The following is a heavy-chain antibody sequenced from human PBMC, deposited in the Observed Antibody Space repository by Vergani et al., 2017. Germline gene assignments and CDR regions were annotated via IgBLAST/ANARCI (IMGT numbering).Heavy chain of an antibody. V-gene: IGHV4-59*01. D-gene: IGHD2-15*01. CDR1: GDSMNNYY. CDR3: ARGPSVVQVHYIDYYSYFMYV. CDR2: IYLGGTT. J-gene: IGHJ6*03. Sequence: QVHLQEAGPGLVKPAETLSLTCTVSGDSMNNYYWNWIRQTPGKGLDWIGYIYLGGTTTYNPSLESRVSLSADTSKNQFSLQLTSVTAAYTAVYYCARGPSVVQVHYIDYYSYFMYVWGKGTTVTVSS.